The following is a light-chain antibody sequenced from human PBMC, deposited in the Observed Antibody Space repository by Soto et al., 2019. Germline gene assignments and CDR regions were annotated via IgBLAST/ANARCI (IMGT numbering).Light chain of an antibody. CDR1: QSVSSY. J-gene: IGKJ5*01. V-gene: IGKV3-11*01. CDR2: DAS. Sequence: EIVLTQSPATLSLSPGERATLSCRASQSVSSYLAWYQQKPGQAPRLLIYDASNRATGIPARFSGSGSGTDFTLIISSLEPEDFAVXXXXXXXXXXXTXGQGTRLEIK. CDR3: XXXXXXXXT.